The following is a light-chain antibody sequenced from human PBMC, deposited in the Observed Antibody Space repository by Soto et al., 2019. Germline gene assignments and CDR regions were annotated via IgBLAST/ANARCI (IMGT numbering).Light chain of an antibody. CDR3: QQYGSSPPIT. V-gene: IGKV3-15*01. Sequence: ETVMTQSPATLSVSPGERATLSCRASQSVSSNLAWYQQKPGQAPRLLIYGASTRATGIPARFSGSGSGTDFTLTISRLEPEDFAVYYCQQYGSSPPITFGPGTKVDNK. CDR1: QSVSSN. J-gene: IGKJ3*01. CDR2: GAS.